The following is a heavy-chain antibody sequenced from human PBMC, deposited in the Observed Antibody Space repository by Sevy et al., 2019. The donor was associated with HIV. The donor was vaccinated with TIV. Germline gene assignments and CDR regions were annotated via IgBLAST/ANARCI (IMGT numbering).Heavy chain of an antibody. D-gene: IGHD3-3*01. Sequence: SETLSLTCAVSGYSISSGYYWGWIRQPPGKGLEWIGSIYHSGSTYYNPSLKSRVTISVDTSKNQFSLKLSSVTAADTAVYYCARPGNPNYDFWGGYFDYWGQGTLVTVSS. CDR1: GYSISSGYY. J-gene: IGHJ4*02. CDR2: IYHSGST. CDR3: ARPGNPNYDFWGGYFDY. V-gene: IGHV4-38-2*01.